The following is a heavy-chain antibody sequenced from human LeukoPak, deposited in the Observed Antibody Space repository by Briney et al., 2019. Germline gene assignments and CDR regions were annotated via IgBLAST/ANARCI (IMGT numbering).Heavy chain of an antibody. CDR1: GGSISGYY. V-gene: IGHV4-59*01. D-gene: IGHD1-26*01. J-gene: IGHJ4*02. CDR3: ARVGPYSGSYYRYFDY. Sequence: SETLSLTCTVSGGSISGYYWSWIRQPPGKGLEWIGYIHYSGSTNYNPSLESRVTISVDTSKSQFSLKLSSVTAADTAVYYCARVGPYSGSYYRYFDYWGQGTLVTVSS. CDR2: IHYSGST.